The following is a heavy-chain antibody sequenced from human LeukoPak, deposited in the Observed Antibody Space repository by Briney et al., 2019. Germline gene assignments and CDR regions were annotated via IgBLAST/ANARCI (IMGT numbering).Heavy chain of an antibody. CDR3: ARGAPYSSSWYWVDY. CDR1: GFTFSSYS. CDR2: TGSSGSYI. J-gene: IGHJ4*02. V-gene: IGHV3-21*01. Sequence: PGGSLRLSCAASGFTFSSYSMNWVRQAAGKGLEWVSSTGSSGSYIYYADSVKGRFTISRDNAKNSLYLQMNSLRVENTAVYYRARGAPYSSSWYWVDYWGQGTLVTVSS. D-gene: IGHD6-13*01.